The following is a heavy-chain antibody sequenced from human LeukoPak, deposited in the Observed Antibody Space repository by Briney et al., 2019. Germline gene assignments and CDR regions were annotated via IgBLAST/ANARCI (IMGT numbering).Heavy chain of an antibody. Sequence: PGGSLRLSCAASGFTFSIYGIHWVRQAPGKGLEWVAVIWYDGSNKYYADSVKGRFTISRDNSKNSLYLQMNSLRAEDTAVYYCARDSANQNRHDYVWGSYRSDAFDIWGQGTMVTVSS. J-gene: IGHJ3*02. CDR1: GFTFSIYG. V-gene: IGHV3-33*01. D-gene: IGHD3-16*02. CDR3: ARDSANQNRHDYVWGSYRSDAFDI. CDR2: IWYDGSNK.